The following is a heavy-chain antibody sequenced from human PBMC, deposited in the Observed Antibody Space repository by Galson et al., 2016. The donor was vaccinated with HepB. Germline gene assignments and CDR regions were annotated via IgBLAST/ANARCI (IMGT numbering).Heavy chain of an antibody. Sequence: LSLTCAVSGGSISNNNWWSWVRQAPGKGLEWIGDIYHTGSVNCDPSLKSRVIISLDKSKNQFALQLSSVTAADTAVYYCARWSCSGGTCYTSDYWGQGTLVTVSS. CDR3: ARWSCSGGTCYTSDY. CDR2: IYHTGSV. CDR1: GGSISNNNW. J-gene: IGHJ4*02. D-gene: IGHD2-15*01. V-gene: IGHV4-4*02.